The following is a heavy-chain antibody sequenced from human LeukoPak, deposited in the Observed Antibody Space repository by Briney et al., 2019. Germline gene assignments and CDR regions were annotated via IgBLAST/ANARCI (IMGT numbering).Heavy chain of an antibody. CDR1: GGSISSYY. V-gene: IGHV4-59*01. J-gene: IGHJ6*03. CDR2: IYYSGST. Sequence: PSETLSLTCTVSGGSISSYYWSWIRQPPGKGLEWIGYIYYSGSTNYNPSLQSRVTISVDTSKNQFSLKLSSVTAADTAVYYCARGSYYYMDIWGTGTTVTVSS. CDR3: ARGSYYYMDI.